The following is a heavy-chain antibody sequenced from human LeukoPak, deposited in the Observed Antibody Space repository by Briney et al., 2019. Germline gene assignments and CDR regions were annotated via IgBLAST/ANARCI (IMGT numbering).Heavy chain of an antibody. D-gene: IGHD3-10*01. Sequence: SETLSLTCTVSGGSISSYYWGWIRQPPGKGLEWIGNIDYSGNTYYNPSLKSRVTISVDTSKNQFSLKLSSVTAADTAVYYCARAIYYYGSGSYGGMTNGFDYWGQGTLVTVSS. CDR3: ARAIYYYGSGSYGGMTNGFDY. CDR2: IDYSGNT. CDR1: GGSISSYY. V-gene: IGHV4-39*07. J-gene: IGHJ4*02.